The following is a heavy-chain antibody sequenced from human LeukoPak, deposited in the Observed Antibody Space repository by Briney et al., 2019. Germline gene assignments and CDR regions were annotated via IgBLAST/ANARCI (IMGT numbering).Heavy chain of an antibody. Sequence: ASVKVSCKASGYTFTSYGISWVRQAPGQGLEWMGWISAYNGNTNYAQKLQGRVTLTTDTSTSTAYMELTSLRFDDTAVYYCATTYYSDSSGATHAADWGQGTQVTVSS. CDR2: ISAYNGNT. D-gene: IGHD3-22*01. V-gene: IGHV1-18*01. J-gene: IGHJ4*02. CDR1: GYTFTSYG. CDR3: ATTYYSDSSGATHAAD.